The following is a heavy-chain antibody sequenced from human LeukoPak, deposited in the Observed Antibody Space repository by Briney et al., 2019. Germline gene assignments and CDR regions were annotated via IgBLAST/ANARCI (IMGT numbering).Heavy chain of an antibody. Sequence: GGSLRLSCTTSGFNFGDYAMTWFRQAPGKGLEWVSAISGSGGSTYYADSVKGRFTISRDNSKNTLYLQMNSLRAEDTAVYYCAKLGATGGGWGQGTLVTVSS. CDR2: ISGSGGST. J-gene: IGHJ4*02. D-gene: IGHD1-26*01. CDR3: AKLGATGGG. CDR1: GFNFGDYA. V-gene: IGHV3-23*01.